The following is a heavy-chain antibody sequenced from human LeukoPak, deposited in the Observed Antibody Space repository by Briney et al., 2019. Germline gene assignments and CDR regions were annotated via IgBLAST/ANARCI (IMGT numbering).Heavy chain of an antibody. D-gene: IGHD2-2*01. Sequence: SVKVSCKASGGTFSSYAISWVRQAPGQGLEWMGGIIPIFGTANYAQKFQGRVMITADKSTSTAYMELSSLRSEDTAVYYCARIRLGYCSSTSCLPLGFDPWGQGTLVTVSS. CDR1: GGTFSSYA. CDR2: IIPIFGTA. CDR3: ARIRLGYCSSTSCLPLGFDP. V-gene: IGHV1-69*06. J-gene: IGHJ5*02.